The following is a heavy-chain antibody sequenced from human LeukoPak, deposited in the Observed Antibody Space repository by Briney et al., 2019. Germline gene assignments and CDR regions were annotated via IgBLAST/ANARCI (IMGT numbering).Heavy chain of an antibody. CDR2: MNPNSGNT. V-gene: IGHV1-8*01. D-gene: IGHD4-11*01. CDR3: ALAARNYEGDAFDI. Sequence: ASVKVSCKASGYTFTSYDINWVRQATGQGLEWMGWMNPNSGNTGYAQKFQGRVTITRNTSISTAYMELSSLRSEDTAVYYCALAARNYEGDAFDIWGQGTMVTVSS. J-gene: IGHJ3*02. CDR1: GYTFTSYD.